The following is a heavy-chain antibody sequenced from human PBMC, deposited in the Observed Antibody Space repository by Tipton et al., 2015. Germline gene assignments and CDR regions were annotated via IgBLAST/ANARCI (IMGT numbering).Heavy chain of an antibody. J-gene: IGHJ6*02. CDR3: ARGHYVSRMDV. D-gene: IGHD3-10*01. Sequence: TLSLTCAISGDSISSSSYYWSWIRQPPGKGLEWIGYIYYSGSTNYNPSLKSRVTISVDTSKNQFSLKLSSVTAADTAVYYCARGHYVSRMDVWGQGTTVTVSS. CDR1: GDSISSSSYY. CDR2: IYYSGST. V-gene: IGHV4-61*01.